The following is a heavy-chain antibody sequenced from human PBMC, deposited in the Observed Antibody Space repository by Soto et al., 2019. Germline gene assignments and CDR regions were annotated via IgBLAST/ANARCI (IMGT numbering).Heavy chain of an antibody. D-gene: IGHD3-9*01. CDR1: GYTFTSYA. V-gene: IGHV1-3*01. CDR2: VNAGDGNT. CDR3: ARGIMTGVRGLTDYYYYCIDV. J-gene: IGHJ6*03. Sequence: QVPLVQSGAEVKKTGASVTVSCKASGYTFTSYAIHWLRQAPGQRLEWIGRVNAGDGNTKDSENFQGRVTITRHTSAGTAYMELTTLRSEDTAICYCARGIMTGVRGLTDYYYYCIDVWGKGTTVTVSS.